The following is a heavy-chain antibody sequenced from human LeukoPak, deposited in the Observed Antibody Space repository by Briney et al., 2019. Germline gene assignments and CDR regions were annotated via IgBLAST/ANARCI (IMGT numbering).Heavy chain of an antibody. V-gene: IGHV3-15*01. CDR2: IKSKTDGGTT. CDR3: TTGGTVLRYFDWLLPFDY. CDR1: GFTFSNAW. Sequence: AGGSLRLSCAASGFTFSNAWMSWVRQAPGKGLEWVGRIKSKTDGGTTDYAAPVKGRFTISRDDSKNTLYLQMNSLKTEDTAVYYCTTGGTVLRYFDWLLPFDYWGQGTLVTVSS. D-gene: IGHD3-9*01. J-gene: IGHJ4*02.